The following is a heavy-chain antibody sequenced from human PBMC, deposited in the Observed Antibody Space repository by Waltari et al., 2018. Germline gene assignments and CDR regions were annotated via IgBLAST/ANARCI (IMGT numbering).Heavy chain of an antibody. CDR2: ISGSGGST. V-gene: IGHV3-23*04. CDR1: GLPFRSYA. CDR3: AKHERNWFDP. J-gene: IGHJ5*02. Sequence: EVQLVESGGGLVQPGGSLRLSCAASGLPFRSYAMSWVRQAPGKGLEWVSVISGSGGSTYYAASVKGRFTISRDNSKNTLYLQMNSLRAEDTAVYYCAKHERNWFDPWGQGTLVTVSS.